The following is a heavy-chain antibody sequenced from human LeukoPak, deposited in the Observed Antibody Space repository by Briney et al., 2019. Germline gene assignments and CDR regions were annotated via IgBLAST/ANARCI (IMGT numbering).Heavy chain of an antibody. CDR2: IYYSGST. D-gene: IGHD1-14*01. J-gene: IGHJ4*02. V-gene: IGHV4-59*01. CDR3: ARGGATPEYFDY. CDR1: GGSISSYY. Sequence: SETLSLTCTVSGGSISSYYWSWTRQPPGKGLEWIGYIYYSGSTNYNPSLKSRVTISVDTSKNQFSLKLSSVTAADTAVYYCARGGATPEYFDYWGQGTLVTVSS.